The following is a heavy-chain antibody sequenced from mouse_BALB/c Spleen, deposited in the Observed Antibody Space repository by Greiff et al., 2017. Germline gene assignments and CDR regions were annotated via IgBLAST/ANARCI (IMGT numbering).Heavy chain of an antibody. J-gene: IGHJ2*01. Sequence: EVKLVESGGGLVQPGGSLKLSCAASGFTFSSYTMSWVRQTPEKRLEWVAYISNGGGSTYYPDTVKGRFTISRDNAKNTLYLQMSSLKSEDTAMYYCARHGTTVVDPYYCDYWGQGTTLTVSS. CDR1: GFTFSSYT. CDR2: ISNGGGST. D-gene: IGHD1-1*01. CDR3: ARHGTTVVDPYYCDY. V-gene: IGHV5-12-2*01.